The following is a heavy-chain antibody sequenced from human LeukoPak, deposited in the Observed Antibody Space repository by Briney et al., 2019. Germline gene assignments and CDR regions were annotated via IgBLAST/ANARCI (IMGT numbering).Heavy chain of an antibody. CDR2: IYPGDSDT. CDR3: ARTAVAGTGGWYFDL. D-gene: IGHD6-19*01. Sequence: GESLKISCKGSGSRFTSYWIGWVRQMPGKGLEWMGIIYPGDSDTRYSPSFQGQVTISADKSISTAYLQWSSLKASDTAMYYCARTAVAGTGGWYFDLWSRGTLVTVSS. J-gene: IGHJ2*01. CDR1: GSRFTSYW. V-gene: IGHV5-51*01.